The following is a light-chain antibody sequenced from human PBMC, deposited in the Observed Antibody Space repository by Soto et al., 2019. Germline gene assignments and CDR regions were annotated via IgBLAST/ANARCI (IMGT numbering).Light chain of an antibody. J-gene: IGLJ1*01. CDR2: DVT. CDR1: SSDIGDYDY. Sequence: QSVLTQPRSVSGSPGQSVTISCTGTSSDIGDYDYVSWYQHHAGKTPKLMIYDVTKRPSWVPDRFSGSKSGSTASLTISGLQADDEADYYCCSYADKYTYVFGTGTKVTVL. CDR3: CSYADKYTYV. V-gene: IGLV2-11*01.